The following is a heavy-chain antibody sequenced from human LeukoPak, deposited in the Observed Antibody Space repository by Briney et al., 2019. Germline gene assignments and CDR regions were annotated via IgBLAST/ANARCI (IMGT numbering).Heavy chain of an antibody. J-gene: IGHJ4*02. V-gene: IGHV3-23*01. CDR3: AKQLGYCSDGSCYFPY. Sequence: GSLRLSCAASGFPFSTYAMNWVRQAPGKGLEWVSVITGSGGFTQYADSAKGRFTISRDNSKSTLCLQMNSLRAEDTAVYYCAKQLGYCSDGSCYFPYWGQGTLVTVSS. D-gene: IGHD2-15*01. CDR1: GFPFSTYA. CDR2: ITGSGGFT.